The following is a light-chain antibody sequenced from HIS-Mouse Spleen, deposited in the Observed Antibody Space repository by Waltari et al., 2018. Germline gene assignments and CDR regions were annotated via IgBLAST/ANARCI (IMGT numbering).Light chain of an antibody. CDR3: CSYAGSSTWV. CDR1: SRDVGIYNL. CDR2: EGS. Sequence: QSALTQPASVSGSPGQSITISCTRTSRDVGIYNLFSWYQQHPGKAPKLMIYEGSKRPSGVSNRFSGSKSGNTASLTISGLQAEDEADYYCCSYAGSSTWVFGGGTKLTVL. J-gene: IGLJ3*02. V-gene: IGLV2-23*01.